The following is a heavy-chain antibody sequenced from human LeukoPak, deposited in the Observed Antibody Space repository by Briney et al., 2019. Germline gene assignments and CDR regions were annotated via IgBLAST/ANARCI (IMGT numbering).Heavy chain of an antibody. J-gene: IGHJ4*02. Sequence: GGSLRLSCAASGFTFSSYAMSWVRQAPGKGLEWVANIKQDGSEKYYVDSVKGRFTISRDNAKNSLYLQMNSLRAEDTAVYYCAREGYDFSVGYWGQGTLVTVSS. V-gene: IGHV3-7*03. CDR1: GFTFSSYA. CDR2: IKQDGSEK. D-gene: IGHD3-3*01. CDR3: AREGYDFSVGY.